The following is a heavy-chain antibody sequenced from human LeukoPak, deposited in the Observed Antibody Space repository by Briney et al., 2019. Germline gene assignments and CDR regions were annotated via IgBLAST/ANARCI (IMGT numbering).Heavy chain of an antibody. J-gene: IGHJ4*02. CDR2: IDPKNGDT. D-gene: IGHD1-14*01. CDR3: ARGVLPPSLDY. V-gene: IGHV1-2*02. CDR1: GYTFTGYY. Sequence: RASVKVSCKASGYTFTGYYMHWVRQAPQQGLEWMGWIDPKNGDTKYAQKFHDRVAMTRDMSINTVYMELSRLTSDDTAVYFCARGVLPPSLDYWGQGALVTVSS.